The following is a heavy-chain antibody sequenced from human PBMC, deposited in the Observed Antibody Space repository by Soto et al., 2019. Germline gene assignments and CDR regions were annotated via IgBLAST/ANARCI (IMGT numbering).Heavy chain of an antibody. J-gene: IGHJ4*02. D-gene: IGHD3-10*01. CDR2: VSAYNGNT. CDR1: GYTFTSYG. V-gene: IGHV1-18*01. Sequence: GASVKFSCKASGYTFTSYGISWVRQAPGQGLEWMGWVSAYNGNTNYAQKLQGRVTMTTDTSTSTAYMELRSLRSDDTAVYYCARDRSLTMVRGVILFGYWGQGTLVTVSS. CDR3: ARDRSLTMVRGVILFGY.